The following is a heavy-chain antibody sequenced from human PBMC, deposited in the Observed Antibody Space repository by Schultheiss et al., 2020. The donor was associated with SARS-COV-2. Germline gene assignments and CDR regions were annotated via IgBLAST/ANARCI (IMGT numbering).Heavy chain of an antibody. Sequence: SETLSLTCTVSGGSISSSSYYWGWIRQPPGKGLEWIGSIYYSGSTYYNPSLKSRVTISVDTSKNQFSLKLSSVTAADTAVYYCARWNMRYSGSYYRIDYWGQGTLVTVSS. CDR1: GGSISSSSYY. D-gene: IGHD1-26*01. CDR3: ARWNMRYSGSYYRIDY. CDR2: IYYSGST. V-gene: IGHV4-39*01. J-gene: IGHJ4*02.